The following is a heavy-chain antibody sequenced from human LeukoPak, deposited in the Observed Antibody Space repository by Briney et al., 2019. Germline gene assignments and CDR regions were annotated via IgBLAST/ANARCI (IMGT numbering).Heavy chain of an antibody. J-gene: IGHJ6*02. CDR1: GFTFSSYA. CDR3: AREGIYCSSTSCYEYYYYYGMDV. CDR2: ISYDGSNK. Sequence: GRSLRLSCAASGFTFSSYAMHWVRQAPGKGLEWVAVISYDGSNKYYADSVKGRFTISRDNSKNTLYLQMNSLRAEDTAVYYYAREGIYCSSTSCYEYYYYYGMDVWGQGTTVTVSS. D-gene: IGHD2-2*01. V-gene: IGHV3-30-3*01.